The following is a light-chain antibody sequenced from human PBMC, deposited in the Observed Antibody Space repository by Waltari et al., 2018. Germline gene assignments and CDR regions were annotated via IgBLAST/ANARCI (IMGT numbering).Light chain of an antibody. CDR1: QSVSSY. CDR2: DAS. J-gene: IGKJ4*01. CDR3: QQRSNWPSLT. Sequence: EIVLTQSPATLSLSPGERATLSCRVSQSVSSYLAWYQQKPGQAPRLLIYDASNRATGIPARFSGSGSGTDFTLAISSLEPEDFAVYCCQQRSNWPSLTFGGGTKVEIK. V-gene: IGKV3-11*01.